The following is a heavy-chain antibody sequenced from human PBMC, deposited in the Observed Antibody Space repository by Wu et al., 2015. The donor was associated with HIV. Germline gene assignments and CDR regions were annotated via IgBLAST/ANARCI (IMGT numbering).Heavy chain of an antibody. V-gene: IGHV1-46*01. CDR3: ARDPRHYYDSSGYYSGTYGMDV. CDR1: GYTFTSYY. D-gene: IGHD3-22*01. Sequence: QVQLVQSGAEVKKPGASVKVSCKASGYTFTSYYMHWVRQAPGQGLEWMGIINPSGGSTSYAQKFQGRVTMTRDTSTSTVYMELSSLRSEDTAVYYCARDPRHYYDSSGYYSGTYGMDVWGQGDHGHRLL. CDR2: INPSGGST. J-gene: IGHJ6*02.